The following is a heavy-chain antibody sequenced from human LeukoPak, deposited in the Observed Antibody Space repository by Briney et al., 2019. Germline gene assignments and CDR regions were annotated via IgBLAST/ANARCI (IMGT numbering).Heavy chain of an antibody. V-gene: IGHV3-53*01. CDR3: ARYGNYGDYVDY. Sequence: GGSLRLSCAASGFTVSSNYMSLVRQAPGKGLEWVSVIYSGGSTYYADSVKGRFTISRDNSKNTLYLQMNSLRAEDTAVYYCARYGNYGDYVDYWGQGTLVTVSS. D-gene: IGHD4-17*01. J-gene: IGHJ4*02. CDR2: IYSGGST. CDR1: GFTVSSNY.